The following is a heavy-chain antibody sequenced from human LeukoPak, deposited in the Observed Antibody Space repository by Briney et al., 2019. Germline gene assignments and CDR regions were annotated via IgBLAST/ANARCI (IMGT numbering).Heavy chain of an antibody. D-gene: IGHD6-19*01. CDR1: GGSVSSGGHY. CDR3: ARDDSSGWYGIDY. Sequence: SETLSLTCTVSGGSVSSGGHYWSWIRQPPGKGLEWIGYIYYSGSTNYNPSLKSRVTISVDTSKNQFSLKLSSVTTADTAMYYCARDDSSGWYGIDYWGQGTLVTVSS. V-gene: IGHV4-61*08. CDR2: IYYSGST. J-gene: IGHJ4*02.